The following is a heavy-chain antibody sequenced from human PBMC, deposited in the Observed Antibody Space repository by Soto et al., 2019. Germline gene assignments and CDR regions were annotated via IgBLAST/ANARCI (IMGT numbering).Heavy chain of an antibody. Sequence: QVQLQHWGAGLLKPAETLSLTCAVYGGSFSGYYWTWIRQPPGKGPEWIGEINQRGFTNYNPSLECMVTMSVDTSKNQCSLRLGFVTAADTAVYYCARFPFDRSSGTNPPYFDDRGQGTLVTVSS. J-gene: IGHJ4*02. CDR1: GGSFSGYY. CDR3: ARFPFDRSSGTNPPYFDD. CDR2: INQRGFT. V-gene: IGHV4-34*01. D-gene: IGHD2-15*01.